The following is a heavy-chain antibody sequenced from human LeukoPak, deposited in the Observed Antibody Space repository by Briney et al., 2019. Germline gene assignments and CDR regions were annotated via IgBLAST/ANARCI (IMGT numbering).Heavy chain of an antibody. V-gene: IGHV3-48*03. Sequence: GGSLRLSCAASGFTFSSYEMNWVRQAPGKGLEWISYISRSGSSIHYADSVKGRFTISRDNAKNSLYLQMNSLRAEDTAVYYCARARLSGATYNYWGQGTLVTVSS. D-gene: IGHD1-26*01. J-gene: IGHJ4*02. CDR3: ARARLSGATYNY. CDR2: ISRSGSSI. CDR1: GFTFSSYE.